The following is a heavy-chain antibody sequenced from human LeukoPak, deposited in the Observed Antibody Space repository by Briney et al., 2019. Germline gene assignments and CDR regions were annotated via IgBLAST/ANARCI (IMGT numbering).Heavy chain of an antibody. CDR2: ISWNSGSI. D-gene: IGHD4-17*01. CDR1: GFTFADYA. J-gene: IGHJ4*02. Sequence: PGRSLRLSCAASGFTFADYAMHWVRQAPGKGRGWVSGISWNSGSIGYADSVKGRFTMYSDNANNSLYLQMNSLRAEDMAMYYCLNDIGYGDNHVAFNYWGQGTLVTVSS. CDR3: LNDIGYGDNHVAFNY. V-gene: IGHV3-9*03.